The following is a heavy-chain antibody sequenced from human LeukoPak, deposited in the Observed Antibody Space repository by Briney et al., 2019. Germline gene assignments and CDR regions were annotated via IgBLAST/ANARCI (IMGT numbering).Heavy chain of an antibody. J-gene: IGHJ6*02. D-gene: IGHD2-21*01. CDR2: INSDGSTT. CDR3: ASDIPQSYYYGMDV. Sequence: PGGSLRLSCAASGFTFSSYWMHWARQAPGKGLVWVSGINSDGSTTNYADSVKGRFTISRHNSKNTLYLQMNSLRAEDTAVYYCASDIPQSYYYGMDVWGQGTTVTVSS. CDR1: GFTFSSYW. V-gene: IGHV3-74*01.